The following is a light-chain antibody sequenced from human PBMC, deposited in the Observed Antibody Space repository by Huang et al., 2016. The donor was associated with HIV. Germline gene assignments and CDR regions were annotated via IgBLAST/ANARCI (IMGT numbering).Light chain of an antibody. V-gene: IGKV4-1*01. CDR2: WAS. Sequence: IVMTQSPDALALSLGERTTINCRSSQTVLDRSTKKNYLAWFQQKAGQPPKLLIYWASTRESGVPDRFSGSGSGTEFTLTISTLQAEDVAVYYCQQYYATPYTFGQGTRLEIK. CDR3: QQYYATPYT. J-gene: IGKJ2*01. CDR1: QTVLDRSTKKNY.